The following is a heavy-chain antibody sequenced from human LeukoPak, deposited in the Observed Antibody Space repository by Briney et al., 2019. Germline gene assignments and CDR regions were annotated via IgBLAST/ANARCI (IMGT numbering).Heavy chain of an antibody. CDR3: ARSDGYGLVGI. CDR2: IYSSGST. Sequence: PSETLSLTCTVSDGSIISSSYYWGWIRQPPGETLEWIGSIYSSGSTYYNSSLKSRVIILIDTAKNHFSLNLSSVSAADTAVYYCARSDGYGLVGIWGQGTMVTVSS. CDR1: DGSIISSSYY. D-gene: IGHD3-10*01. J-gene: IGHJ3*02. V-gene: IGHV4-39*07.